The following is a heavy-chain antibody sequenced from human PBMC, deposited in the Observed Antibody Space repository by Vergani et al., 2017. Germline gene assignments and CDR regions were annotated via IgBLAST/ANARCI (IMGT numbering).Heavy chain of an antibody. CDR1: GYSLSSGYY. CDR3: ARDSVDYVWGSYEAWFDP. Sequence: QVQLQESGPGLVKPSETLSLTCTVSGYSLSSGYYWGWIRQPPGKGLEWIGSIYHSGSTYYNPSLKSRVTISVDTSKNQFSLKLSYVTAADTAVYYCARDSVDYVWGSYEAWFDPWGQGTLVTVSS. J-gene: IGHJ5*02. V-gene: IGHV4-38-2*02. CDR2: IYHSGST. D-gene: IGHD3-16*01.